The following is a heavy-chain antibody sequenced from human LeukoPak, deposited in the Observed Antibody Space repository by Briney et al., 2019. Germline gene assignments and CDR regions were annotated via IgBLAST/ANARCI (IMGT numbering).Heavy chain of an antibody. CDR1: GGSISSGGYS. J-gene: IGHJ3*02. V-gene: IGHV4-61*08. D-gene: IGHD6-6*01. Sequence: PSETLSLTCAVSGGSISSGGYSWSWIRQPPGKGLEWIGYIYYSGSTNYNPSLKSRVTISVDTYKNQFSLKLSSVTAADTAVYYCARGGGYSSSSVWGPAFDIWGQGTMVTVSS. CDR2: IYYSGST. CDR3: ARGGGYSSSSVWGPAFDI.